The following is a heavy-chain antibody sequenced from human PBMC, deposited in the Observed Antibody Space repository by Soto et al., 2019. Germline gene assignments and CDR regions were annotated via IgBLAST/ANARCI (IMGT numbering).Heavy chain of an antibody. V-gene: IGHV5-51*01. CDR3: ARHNRYSSTWFEGWFDP. CDR1: GYRFTNYW. J-gene: IGHJ5*02. Sequence: ESLKISCKGSGYRFTNYWIGWVRQMPGKGLEWMGIIYPGDSDTRYSPFFQGQVTISADKSISTAYLQWSSLKASDTAMYYCARHNRYSSTWFEGWFDPWGQGTLVTVSS. CDR2: IYPGDSDT. D-gene: IGHD6-13*01.